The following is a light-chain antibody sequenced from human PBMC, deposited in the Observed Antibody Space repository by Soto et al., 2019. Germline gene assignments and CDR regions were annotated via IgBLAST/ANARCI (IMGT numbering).Light chain of an antibody. CDR1: HSLSSKS. J-gene: IGKJ1*01. V-gene: IGKV3-20*01. CDR3: QQYDTSPT. Sequence: DIVLTQSPGTLSLSSGERATLSCTASHSLSSKSLVWYQQKSGQTPRVLIYDASSRATGIPDRFSGSGSGTDFTLTISRLEPEDSAVYFCQQYDTSPTFGQGTKVEIK. CDR2: DAS.